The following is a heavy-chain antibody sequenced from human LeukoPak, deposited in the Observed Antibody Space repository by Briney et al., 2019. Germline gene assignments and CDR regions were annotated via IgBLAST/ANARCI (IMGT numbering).Heavy chain of an antibody. J-gene: IGHJ4*02. CDR3: IVLAVTGTLGFDY. V-gene: IGHV3-30*02. CDR1: GFIFSSYG. Sequence: GGSLRLSCAASGFIFSSYGMHWVRQAPGKGLEWVAFIKYDGSNKYYADSVKGRFTISRDNSNNTLYLQMNSLGAEDTAVYYCIVLAVTGTLGFDYWGQGTLVTVSS. CDR2: IKYDGSNK. D-gene: IGHD6-19*01.